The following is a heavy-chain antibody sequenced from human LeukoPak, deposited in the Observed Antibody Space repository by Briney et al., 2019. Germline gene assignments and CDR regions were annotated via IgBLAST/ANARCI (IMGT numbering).Heavy chain of an antibody. Sequence: GGSLRLSCAASGFTFSSYSMNWVRQAPGKGLEWVSSISSNSSYIYYADSVKGRFTISRDNAKNSLYLQMNSLRAEDTAVYYCARDGCGGDCGPPTRYYYGMDVWGQGTTVTVSS. V-gene: IGHV3-21*04. J-gene: IGHJ6*02. CDR2: ISSNSSYI. D-gene: IGHD2-21*02. CDR3: ARDGCGGDCGPPTRYYYGMDV. CDR1: GFTFSSYS.